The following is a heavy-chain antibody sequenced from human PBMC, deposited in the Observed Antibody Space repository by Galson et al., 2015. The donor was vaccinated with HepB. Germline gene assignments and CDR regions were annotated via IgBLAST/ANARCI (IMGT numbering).Heavy chain of an antibody. CDR2: INPSGGST. V-gene: IGHV1-46*04. D-gene: IGHD1-26*01. CDR3: ASEGGGSYWFDY. CDR1: GYTFTSYY. Sequence: SVKVSCKASGYTFTSYYMHWVRQAPGQGLEWMGIINPSGGSTSYAQKLQGRVTMTRDTSTSTVYMELSSLRSEDTAVYYCASEGGGSYWFDYWGQGTLVTVSS. J-gene: IGHJ4*02.